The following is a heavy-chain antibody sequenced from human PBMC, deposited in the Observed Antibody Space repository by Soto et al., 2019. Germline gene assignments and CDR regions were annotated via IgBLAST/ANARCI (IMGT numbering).Heavy chain of an antibody. Sequence: SETLSLTCTVTGGSISTYYWSWIRQPPGKGLEWIGHIYYTGNTNYNPSLKSRVTISVDTSTNRFSLRLSSVSAADTAVYYCARGRRGSGDYVWGSYRSNYDYWGRGTLVTV. CDR1: GGSISTYY. D-gene: IGHD3-16*02. CDR3: ARGRRGSGDYVWGSYRSNYDY. V-gene: IGHV4-59*13. CDR2: IYYTGNT. J-gene: IGHJ4*02.